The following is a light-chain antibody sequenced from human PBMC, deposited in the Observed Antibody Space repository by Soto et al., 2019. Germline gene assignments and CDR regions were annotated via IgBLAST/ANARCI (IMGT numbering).Light chain of an antibody. Sequence: QSALTQRRSVSGSPGQSVTISCTGTSSDVGGYNYVSWYQQHPGKAPKLMNYDVSKRPSGVPDRFSGSKSGNTASLTISGLQAEDEADYYCCSYAGSYPVFGGGTQLTVL. CDR2: DVS. CDR3: CSYAGSYPV. CDR1: SSDVGGYNY. J-gene: IGLJ7*01. V-gene: IGLV2-11*01.